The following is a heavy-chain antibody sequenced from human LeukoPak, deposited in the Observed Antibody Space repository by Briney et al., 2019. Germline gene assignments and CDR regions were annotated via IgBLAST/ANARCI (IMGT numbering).Heavy chain of an antibody. V-gene: IGHV1-18*01. CDR3: ARDGTSTDDY. CDR1: GYTISNFG. J-gene: IGHJ4*02. CDR2: ISGNNDNP. Sequence: ASVKVSCKTSGYTISNFGNNWVRQAPGQGLEWMGWISGNNDNPNYGQKFQGRFTVTTESSTSTAYMELRNLTFDDTAVYYCARDGTSTDDYWGQGTLVTVSS. D-gene: IGHD2-2*01.